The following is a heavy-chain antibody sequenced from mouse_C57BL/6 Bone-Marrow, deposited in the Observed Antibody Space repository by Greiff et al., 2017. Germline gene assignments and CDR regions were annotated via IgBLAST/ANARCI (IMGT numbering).Heavy chain of an antibody. CDR2: IYPGKSDT. V-gene: IGHV1-5*01. Sequence: EVQLQQSGTVLARPGASVKMSCKTSGYTFTSYWMHWVKQRPGQGLEWIGAIYPGKSDTSYNQKFKGKAKLTAVTSASTAYMELSSLTNEYSAVYYGTPYDYDDGDYWGQGTTLTVSS. CDR1: GYTFTSYW. J-gene: IGHJ2*01. D-gene: IGHD2-4*01. CDR3: TPYDYDDGDY.